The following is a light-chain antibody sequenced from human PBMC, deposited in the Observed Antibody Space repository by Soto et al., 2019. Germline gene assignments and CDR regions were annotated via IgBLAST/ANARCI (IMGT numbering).Light chain of an antibody. J-gene: IGKJ5*01. Sequence: DLQVTHYADCVSLSVLRSIKKKIGASQDIAGYLAWYQHKPGRTPELLIHGASRLQSGVPARFSGSGSGTDFTLSIKSLQPEDFATYYCEQAYSFPVSVGEGTRLEIK. V-gene: IGKV1D-12*01. CDR1: QDIAGY. CDR3: EQAYSFPVS. CDR2: GAS.